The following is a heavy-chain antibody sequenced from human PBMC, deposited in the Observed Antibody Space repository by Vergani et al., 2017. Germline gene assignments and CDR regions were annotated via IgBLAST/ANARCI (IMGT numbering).Heavy chain of an antibody. D-gene: IGHD3-3*01. V-gene: IGHV4-34*01. Sequence: QVQLQQWGAGLLKPSETLSLTCAVYGGSFSGYYWSWIRQPPGKGLEWMGEINHSGSTNYNPSLKSRVTISVDTSKNQFSLKLSFVTAADTAVYYCARPGRFLRWFDPWDQGTLVTVSS. CDR2: INHSGST. J-gene: IGHJ5*02. CDR1: GGSFSGYY. CDR3: ARPGRFLRWFDP.